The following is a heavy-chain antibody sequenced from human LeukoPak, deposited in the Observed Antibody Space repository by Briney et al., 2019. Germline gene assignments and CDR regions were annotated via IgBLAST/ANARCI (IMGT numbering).Heavy chain of an antibody. CDR3: ARELSGDYAEYNWFDP. D-gene: IGHD4-17*01. J-gene: IGHJ5*02. Sequence: PGGSLRLSCAASGFTFSSYSMNWVRQAPGKGLEWVSSISSSSSYIYYADSVKGRFTISRDNAKNSLYLQMNSLRAEDTAVYYCARELSGDYAEYNWFDPWGQGTLVTVSS. CDR2: ISSSSSYI. V-gene: IGHV3-21*01. CDR1: GFTFSSYS.